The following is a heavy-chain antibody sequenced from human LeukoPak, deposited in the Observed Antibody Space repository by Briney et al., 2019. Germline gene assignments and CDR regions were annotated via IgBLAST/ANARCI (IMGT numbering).Heavy chain of an antibody. CDR3: ARSHIVVVPAAIWFDY. V-gene: IGHV3-7*03. CDR2: IKQDGSEK. Sequence: GGSLRLSCAASGFTFSSYWMNWVRQAPGKGLEWVANIKQDGSEKYYVDSVKGRFTISRDNAKNSLYLQMNSLRAEDTAVYYCARSHIVVVPAAIWFDYWGQGTLVTVSS. J-gene: IGHJ4*02. D-gene: IGHD2-2*01. CDR1: GFTFSSYW.